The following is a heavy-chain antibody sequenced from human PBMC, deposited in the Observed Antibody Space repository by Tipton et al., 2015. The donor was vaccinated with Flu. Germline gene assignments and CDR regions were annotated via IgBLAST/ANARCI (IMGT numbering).Heavy chain of an antibody. CDR1: GFTFSSYA. D-gene: IGHD3-16*02. CDR3: AKSRSPLYDYVWGSYRYTGHETDY. Sequence: SLRLSCAASGFTFSSYAMSWVRQAPGKGLEWVSAISGSGGSTYYADSVKGRFTISRDNSKNTLYLQMNSLRAEDTAVYYCAKSRSPLYDYVWGSYRYTGHETDYWGQGTLVTVSS. J-gene: IGHJ4*02. V-gene: IGHV3-23*01. CDR2: ISGSGGST.